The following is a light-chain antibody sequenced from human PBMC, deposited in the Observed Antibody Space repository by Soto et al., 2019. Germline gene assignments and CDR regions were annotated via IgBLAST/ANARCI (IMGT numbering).Light chain of an antibody. Sequence: EIVLTQSPGTLSLSPGERATLSCRASQYVSSSYLAWYQQKPGQAPRLLIYGASSRATGIPDRFSGSGSGTDFTLTISRLEPEDFAVYYCQQYGTSPWTFSQGTKVEIK. CDR3: QQYGTSPWT. CDR2: GAS. CDR1: QYVSSSY. J-gene: IGKJ1*01. V-gene: IGKV3-20*01.